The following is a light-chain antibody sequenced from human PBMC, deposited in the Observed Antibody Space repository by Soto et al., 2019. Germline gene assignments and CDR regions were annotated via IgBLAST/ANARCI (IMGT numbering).Light chain of an antibody. J-gene: IGKJ2*01. V-gene: IGKV1-9*01. CDR1: QGISGF. Sequence: IPLTKSPSSLSASVGDRVTITCRASQGISGFLAWYQHKPGKAPKLLIYAASTLQSVVPTRFSGSGSGTDYTLTISSVQPEDVATYCCQHVKTYQYTVGQGTKLEI. CDR2: AAS. CDR3: QHVKTYQYT.